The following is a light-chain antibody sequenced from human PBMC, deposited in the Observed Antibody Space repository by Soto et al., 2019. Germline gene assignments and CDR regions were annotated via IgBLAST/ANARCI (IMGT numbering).Light chain of an antibody. CDR1: SSDVGSYYL. CDR2: EGS. Sequence: QSALTQPASVSGSPGQSMTISCTGTSSDVGSYYLVSWYQQHPGKTPKLMTYEGSKRPSGVSNCFSGPTSGNTASLTISGLQVEDEADYYCCSYAGSRSDVFGSGTKVPV. CDR3: CSYAGSRSDV. J-gene: IGLJ1*01. V-gene: IGLV2-23*01.